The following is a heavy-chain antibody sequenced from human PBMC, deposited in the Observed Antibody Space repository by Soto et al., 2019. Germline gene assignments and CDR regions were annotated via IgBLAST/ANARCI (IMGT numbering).Heavy chain of an antibody. V-gene: IGHV3-72*01. Sequence: EVQLVESGGGLVQPGGSLRLSCAVSGFAFSDHYMDWVRQAPGKGLEWVGRTRNKANSYTTEYAASVKGRFTISRDDSKNSPYLQMNSLKTEDTAVYYCARGHCSGGSCYSGGYWGQGTLVTVSS. CDR1: GFAFSDHY. J-gene: IGHJ4*02. CDR3: ARGHCSGGSCYSGGY. CDR2: TRNKANSYTT. D-gene: IGHD2-15*01.